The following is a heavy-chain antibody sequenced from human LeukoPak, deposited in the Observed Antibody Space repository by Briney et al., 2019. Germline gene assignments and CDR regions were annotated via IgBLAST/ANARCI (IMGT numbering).Heavy chain of an antibody. D-gene: IGHD3-16*01. CDR2: INPNSGGK. CDR3: AISPGVMITCGGAPATDYFDY. J-gene: IGHJ4*02. V-gene: IGHV1-2*02. Sequence: GASVKVSCMASGYTFTDYYMHWVRQAPGQGLEWMGWINPNSGGKNYAQKFQGRVTMTRDTSISTAYMEVSRLRSDDTAVYYCAISPGVMITCGGAPATDYFDYWGQGTLVTVSS. CDR1: GYTFTDYY.